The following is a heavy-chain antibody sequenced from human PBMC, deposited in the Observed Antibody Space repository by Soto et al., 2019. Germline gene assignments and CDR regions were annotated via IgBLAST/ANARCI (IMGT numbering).Heavy chain of an antibody. CDR2: ISGGGGT. Sequence: QPGGSLRLSCAASGFTFSNNAMRWVRQAPGKGLEWVSTISGGGGTYYADSVKGRFTISRDNYENTLYLQMNSLRAEDTAVYFCAKGACSGGSCYGTDYWGQGTLVTVSS. CDR3: AKGACSGGSCYGTDY. D-gene: IGHD2-15*01. CDR1: GFTFSNNA. V-gene: IGHV3-23*01. J-gene: IGHJ4*02.